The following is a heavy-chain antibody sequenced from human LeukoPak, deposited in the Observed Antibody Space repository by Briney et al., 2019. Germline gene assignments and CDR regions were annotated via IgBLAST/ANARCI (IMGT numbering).Heavy chain of an antibody. V-gene: IGHV1-18*01. J-gene: IGHJ5*02. Sequence: AVSVKVSCKASGYTFSSYGISWVRQSPGQGLEWMGWISGYNGNTNYAQKVQGRVTMTTDTSTSTAYMELRSLRSDDTAVYYCARDRRYYGSGSYYGDNWFDPWGQGTLVTVSS. CDR2: ISGYNGNT. CDR3: ARDRRYYGSGSYYGDNWFDP. CDR1: GYTFSSYG. D-gene: IGHD3-10*01.